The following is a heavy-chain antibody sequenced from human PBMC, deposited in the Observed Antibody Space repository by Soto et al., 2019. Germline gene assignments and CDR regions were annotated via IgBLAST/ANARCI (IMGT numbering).Heavy chain of an antibody. V-gene: IGHV4-31*03. Sequence: PSETLSLTCTVSGGSISSGGYYWSWIRQHPGKGLEWIGYIYYSGSTYYNPALKSRVTISVDTSKNQFSMKLSSVTAADTAVYYCARLDYPLNGSGCYFDYWCQANLLTLSS. CDR2: IYYSGST. CDR1: GGSISSGGYY. CDR3: ARLDYPLNGSGCYFDY. D-gene: IGHD3-3*01. J-gene: IGHJ4*02.